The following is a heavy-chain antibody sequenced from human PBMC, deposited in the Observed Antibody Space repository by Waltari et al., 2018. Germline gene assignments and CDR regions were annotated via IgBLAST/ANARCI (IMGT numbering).Heavy chain of an antibody. D-gene: IGHD2-15*01. CDR1: ESGSPGRS. CDR3: HLMGRNIVVVEAATPSYYSYMDV. V-gene: IGHV1-24*01. Sequence: VPVVQTAAEVARPAAAAKISCRVAESGSPGRSMLCVGQVSGKGLEWMARFDPEDGETIYAQKFQGRVTMTEDTSTDTAYMELSSLRSADTAVYYCHLMGRNIVVVEAATPSYYSYMDVWGRGTTVTVSS. J-gene: IGHJ6*03. CDR2: FDPEDGET.